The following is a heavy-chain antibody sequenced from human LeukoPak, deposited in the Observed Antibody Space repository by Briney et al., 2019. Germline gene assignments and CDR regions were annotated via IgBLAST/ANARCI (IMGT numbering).Heavy chain of an antibody. CDR2: ISGSGGST. Sequence: GGSLRLSCAASGSTFSSYAMSWVRQAPGKGLEWVSAISGSGGSTYYADSVKGRFTISRDNSKNTLYLQMNSLRAEDTAVYYCATGGGYSYGYKRDYFDYWGQGTLVTVSS. J-gene: IGHJ4*02. D-gene: IGHD5-18*01. CDR1: GSTFSSYA. V-gene: IGHV3-23*01. CDR3: ATGGGYSYGYKRDYFDY.